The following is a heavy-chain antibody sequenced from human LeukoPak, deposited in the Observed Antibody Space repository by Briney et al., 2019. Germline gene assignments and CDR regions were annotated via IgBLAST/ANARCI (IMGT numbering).Heavy chain of an antibody. CDR3: ARPRARDRFDLGY. J-gene: IGHJ4*02. CDR1: GGSISSGGYY. Sequence: PSETLSLTCTVSGGSISSGGYYWSWIRQPPGKGLEWIGYIYHSGSTYYNPSLKSRVTISVDRSKNQFSLKLSSVTAADTAVYYCARPRARDRFDLGYWGQGTLVTVSS. V-gene: IGHV4-30-2*01. D-gene: IGHD3-16*01. CDR2: IYHSGST.